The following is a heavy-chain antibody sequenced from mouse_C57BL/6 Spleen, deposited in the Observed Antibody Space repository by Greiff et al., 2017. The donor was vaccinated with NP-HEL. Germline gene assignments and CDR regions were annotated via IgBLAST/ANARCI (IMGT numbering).Heavy chain of an antibody. V-gene: IGHV3-6*01. D-gene: IGHD6-1*01. Sequence: EVKLMESGPGLVKPSQSLSLTCSVTGYSITSGYYWNWIRQFPGNKLEWMGYISYDGSNNYNPSLKNRISITRDTSKNQFFLKLNSVTTEDTATYYCASLLSGEDYWGQGTSVTVSS. J-gene: IGHJ4*01. CDR1: GYSITSGYY. CDR2: ISYDGSN. CDR3: ASLLSGEDY.